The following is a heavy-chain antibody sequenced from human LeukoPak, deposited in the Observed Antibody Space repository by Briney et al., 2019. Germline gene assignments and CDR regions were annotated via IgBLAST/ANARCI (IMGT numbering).Heavy chain of an antibody. Sequence: PGGSLRLSCAASGFTFSSYAMSWVRQAPGKGLEWVASIRQDGSEKHYVDSVKGRFTISRDNAKNSLSLEMNSLRAEDTALYYCARPHWGFDSWGQGTLVTVSS. CDR3: ARPHWGFDS. CDR1: GFTFSSYA. J-gene: IGHJ4*02. D-gene: IGHD7-27*01. V-gene: IGHV3-7*01. CDR2: IRQDGSEK.